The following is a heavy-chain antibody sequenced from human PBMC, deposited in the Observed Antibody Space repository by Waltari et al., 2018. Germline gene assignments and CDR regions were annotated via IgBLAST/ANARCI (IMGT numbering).Heavy chain of an antibody. J-gene: IGHJ4*02. Sequence: QVLLVQSGAEVKKPGASVRVSCETSGYTFTDYFIYGVRQAPGEGLEWMGRINPNVGATDYTRRFQGRLTLTWDTSISTAYMDVVNLRSDDTAVYYCARGSLYRRGAPMLYFDYWGQGTLVTVS. CDR2: INPNVGAT. CDR1: GYTFTDYF. V-gene: IGHV1-2*06. D-gene: IGHD1-26*01. CDR3: ARGSLYRRGAPMLYFDY.